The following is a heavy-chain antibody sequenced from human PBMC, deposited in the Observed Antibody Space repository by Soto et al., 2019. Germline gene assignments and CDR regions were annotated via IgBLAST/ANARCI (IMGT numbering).Heavy chain of an antibody. D-gene: IGHD3-10*01. CDR2: IYYSGST. J-gene: IGHJ4*02. V-gene: IGHV4-59*08. CDR3: ARHNYGSGSTYFDY. CDR1: GGSISSYY. Sequence: QVQLQESGPGLVKPSETLSLTCTVSGGSISSYYWSWIRQPPGKGLEWIGYIYYSGSTNYNPSLKSRVTXXVXKXXNQFSLKLNSMTAADTAVYYCARHNYGSGSTYFDYWGQGTLVTVSS.